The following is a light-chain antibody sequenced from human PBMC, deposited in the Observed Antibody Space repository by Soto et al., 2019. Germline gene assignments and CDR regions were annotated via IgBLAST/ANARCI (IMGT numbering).Light chain of an antibody. CDR2: DVS. Sequence: QSVLTQPASVSGSRGQSITISCTGTISDVGGYNYVSWYQQHPGKAPKLMIYDVSNRPSGVSNRFSGSKSGNTASLTISGLQAEDEADYYCSSYTSSSTLVFGTGTKVTVL. CDR1: ISDVGGYNY. J-gene: IGLJ1*01. CDR3: SSYTSSSTLV. V-gene: IGLV2-14*01.